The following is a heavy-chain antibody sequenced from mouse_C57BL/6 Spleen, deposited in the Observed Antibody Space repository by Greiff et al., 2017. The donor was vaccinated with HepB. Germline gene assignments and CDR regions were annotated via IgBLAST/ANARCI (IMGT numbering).Heavy chain of an antibody. CDR2: INPSTGGT. CDR1: GYSFTGYY. D-gene: IGHD1-1*01. Sequence: EVQLQQSGPELVKPGASVKISCKASGYSFTGYYMNWVKQSPEKSLEWIGEINPSTGGTTYNQKFKAKATLTVDKSSSTAYMQLKSLTSEDSAVYYCARKDYYGSSYGSFDYWGQGTTLTVSS. CDR3: ARKDYYGSSYGSFDY. J-gene: IGHJ2*01. V-gene: IGHV1-42*01.